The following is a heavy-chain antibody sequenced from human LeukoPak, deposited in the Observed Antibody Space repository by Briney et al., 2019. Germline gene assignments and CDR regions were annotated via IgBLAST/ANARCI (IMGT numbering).Heavy chain of an antibody. CDR3: ARRGYSSGWYGGNYYFDY. CDR1: GFTFSSYW. D-gene: IGHD6-19*01. V-gene: IGHV3-7*01. J-gene: IGHJ4*02. CDR2: IKQDGSEK. Sequence: GGSLRLSCAASGFTFSSYWMSWVRQAPGKGLEWVANIKQDGSEKYYVDSVKGRFTISRDNAKNSLYLQMNSLRAEDTAVYYCARRGYSSGWYGGNYYFDYWGQGTLVTVSS.